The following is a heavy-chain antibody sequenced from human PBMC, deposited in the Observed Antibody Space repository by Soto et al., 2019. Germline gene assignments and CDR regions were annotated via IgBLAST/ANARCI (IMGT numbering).Heavy chain of an antibody. D-gene: IGHD5-12*01. J-gene: IGHJ2*01. CDR3: ARLNWQWLHYWSFDL. V-gene: IGHV4-59*08. CDR1: GGSISSYY. Sequence: PSETLSLTCTVSGGSISSYYWSWIRQPPGKGLEWIGYIYYSGSTNYNPSLKSRVTISVDTSKNQFSLKLSSVTAADTAVYYCARLNWQWLHYWSFDLWGRGTLVTVSS. CDR2: IYYSGST.